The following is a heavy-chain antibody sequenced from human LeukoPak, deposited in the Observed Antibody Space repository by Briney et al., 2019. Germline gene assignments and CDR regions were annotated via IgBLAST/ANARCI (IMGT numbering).Heavy chain of an antibody. CDR2: INPSGGST. CDR3: ASGIAAAGTGDY. CDR1: GYTFTSYY. Sequence: ASVKVSCKASGYTFTSYYMHWVRQAPGQGLEWMGVINPSGGSTSYAQKFQGRVTMARDTSISTAYMELSRLRSDDTAVYYCASGIAAAGTGDYWGQGTLVTVSS. J-gene: IGHJ4*02. V-gene: IGHV1-46*01. D-gene: IGHD6-13*01.